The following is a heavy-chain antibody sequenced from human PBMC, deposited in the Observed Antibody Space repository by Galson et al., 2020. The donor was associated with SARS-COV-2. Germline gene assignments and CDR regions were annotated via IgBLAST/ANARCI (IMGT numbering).Heavy chain of an antibody. D-gene: IGHD6-13*01. CDR1: GGSISSSSYY. J-gene: IGHJ4*02. CDR2: IYYSGST. CDR3: ARLAGYSSSWYADYFDY. Sequence: KSSETLSLTCTVSGGSISSSSYYWGWIRQPPGKGLEWIGSIYYSGSTYYNPSLKSRVTISVDTSKNQFSLKLSSVTAADTAVYYCARLAGYSSSWYADYFDYWGQGTLVTVSS. V-gene: IGHV4-39*01.